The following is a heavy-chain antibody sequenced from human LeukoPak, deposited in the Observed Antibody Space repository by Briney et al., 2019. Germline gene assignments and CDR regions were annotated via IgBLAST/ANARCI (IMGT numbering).Heavy chain of an antibody. CDR2: ISGSGGST. J-gene: IGHJ4*02. Sequence: GGSLRLSCAASGFTFSSYAMSWVRQAPGKGLEWVSAISGSGGSTYYADSVKGRFTISRDNSKNTLYPQMNSLRAEDTAVYYCAKSPTGILTGYSTPFDYWGQGTLVTVSS. CDR3: AKSPTGILTGYSTPFDY. D-gene: IGHD3-9*01. CDR1: GFTFSSYA. V-gene: IGHV3-23*01.